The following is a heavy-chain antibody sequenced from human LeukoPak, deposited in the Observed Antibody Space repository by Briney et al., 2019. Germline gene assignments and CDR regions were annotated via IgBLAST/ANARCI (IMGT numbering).Heavy chain of an antibody. CDR3: ARAIYDYYDSSGSGSRLFDC. J-gene: IGHJ4*02. Sequence: PGGSQRLSCAASGFTFSSYSTNWVRQAPGKRLEWVSSISSSSSYIYYADSVKGRFTISRDNAKNSLYLQMNSLRAEDTAVYYCARAIYDYYDSSGSGSRLFDCWGQGTLVTVSS. CDR2: ISSSSSYI. V-gene: IGHV3-21*01. D-gene: IGHD3-22*01. CDR1: GFTFSSYS.